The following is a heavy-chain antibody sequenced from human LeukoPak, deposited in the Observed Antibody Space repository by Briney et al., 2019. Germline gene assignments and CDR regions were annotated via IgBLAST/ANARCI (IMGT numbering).Heavy chain of an antibody. CDR3: ARDRSRILATTYLYYFDY. Sequence: SGRSLRLSCAASGFTFSSYAMHWVRQAPGKGLEWVAVISYDGSNKYYADSVKGRFTISRDNSKNTLYLQMNSLRTEDTAVYYCARDRSRILATTYLYYFDYWGQGTLVTVSS. CDR2: ISYDGSNK. D-gene: IGHD5-12*01. J-gene: IGHJ4*02. CDR1: GFTFSSYA. V-gene: IGHV3-30-3*01.